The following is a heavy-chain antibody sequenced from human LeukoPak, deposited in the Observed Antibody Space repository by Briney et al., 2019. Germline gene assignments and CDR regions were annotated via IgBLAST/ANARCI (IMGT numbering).Heavy chain of an antibody. Sequence: ASVKVSCKASGYTFTSYGISWVRQAPGQGLEWMGWISAYNGNTNYAQKLQGRVTMTTDTSTSTAYMELRSLRSDDTAVYYCARVRVAYGELSRLSEYFQHWGQGTLVTVSS. V-gene: IGHV1-18*01. CDR3: ARVRVAYGELSRLSEYFQH. D-gene: IGHD4-17*01. J-gene: IGHJ1*01. CDR1: GYTFTSYG. CDR2: ISAYNGNT.